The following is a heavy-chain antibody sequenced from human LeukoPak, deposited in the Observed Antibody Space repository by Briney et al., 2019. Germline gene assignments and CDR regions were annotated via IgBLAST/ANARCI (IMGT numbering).Heavy chain of an antibody. CDR2: IKQDGSET. D-gene: IGHD3-3*01. CDR3: ARVPSRDFRSGYRHFDF. CDR1: GFTFSGFW. V-gene: IGHV3-7*01. Sequence: GGSLRLSCVASGFTFSGFWMTWVRQAPGKGLEWVANIKQDGSETYYVDSVKGRFTVSRDNAKNSLYLQMNSLRDEDTAVYYCARVPSRDFRSGYRHFDFWGQGTLATVSS. J-gene: IGHJ4*02.